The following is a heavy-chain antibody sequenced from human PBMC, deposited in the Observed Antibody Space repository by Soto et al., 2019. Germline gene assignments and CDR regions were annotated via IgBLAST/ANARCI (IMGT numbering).Heavy chain of an antibody. Sequence: PGGSLRLSCAGSGFIFGHYAMTWVRQAPGKGLEWISAISGRGDSTYYADAVKGRFTISRDNSKNTLYLQMNSLRFDDTAVYYCAKGYDFWSGYYDYWGQGTLVTVSS. CDR2: ISGRGDST. D-gene: IGHD3-3*01. CDR3: AKGYDFWSGYYDY. CDR1: GFIFGHYA. V-gene: IGHV3-23*01. J-gene: IGHJ4*02.